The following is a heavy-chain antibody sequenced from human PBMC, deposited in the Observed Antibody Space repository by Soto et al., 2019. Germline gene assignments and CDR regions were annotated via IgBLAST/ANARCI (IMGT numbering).Heavy chain of an antibody. J-gene: IGHJ4*02. CDR1: GFSLSTSGMC. CDR2: IDWDDDK. CDR3: VRTPGIAAAGTALPDY. Sequence: SGPTLVNPTQTLTLTCTFSGFSLSTSGMCVSWIRQPPGKALEWLALIDWDDDKYYSTSLKTRLTISKDTPKNQVVLTMTNMDPVDTATYYCVRTPGIAAAGTALPDYWGQGTLVTVSS. V-gene: IGHV2-70*01. D-gene: IGHD6-13*01.